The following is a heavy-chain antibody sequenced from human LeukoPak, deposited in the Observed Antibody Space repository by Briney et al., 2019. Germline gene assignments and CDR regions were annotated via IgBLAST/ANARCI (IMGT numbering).Heavy chain of an antibody. CDR2: ISGSSTTI. D-gene: IGHD3-22*01. J-gene: IGHJ4*02. Sequence: GSLRLSCAASGFTFSSYAMSWVRQAPGEGLEWVSYISGSSTTIYYADSVRGRFTISGDNAKNSLYLQMNSLRAEDTAVYYCARRYFDSSGYYYLDYWGQGTLVTVSS. CDR1: GFTFSSYA. CDR3: ARRYFDSSGYYYLDY. V-gene: IGHV3-48*04.